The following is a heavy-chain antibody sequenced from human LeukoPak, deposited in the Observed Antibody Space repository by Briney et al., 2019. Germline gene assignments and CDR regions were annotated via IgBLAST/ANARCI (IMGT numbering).Heavy chain of an antibody. D-gene: IGHD3-22*01. CDR3: ARDRWLDY. J-gene: IGHJ4*02. Sequence: GGSLRLSCAASGFTFSSYWMYWVRQAPGKGLVWVSRVNNDGSGTTYADSVKGRFTVSRDNAKNTLYLQMNSLTAEDTAVYYCARDRWLDYWGQGTLVTVSS. CDR1: GFTFSSYW. V-gene: IGHV3-74*01. CDR2: VNNDGSGT.